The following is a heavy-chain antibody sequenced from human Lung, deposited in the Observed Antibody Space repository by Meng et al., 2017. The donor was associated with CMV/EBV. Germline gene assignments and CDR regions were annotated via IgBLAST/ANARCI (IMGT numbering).Heavy chain of an antibody. V-gene: IGHV1-18*01. D-gene: IGHD4-17*01. CDR1: GSHFGIFG. J-gene: IGHJ4*02. Sequence: QFQLVQSGAELQKPGAPVKVFCKASGSHFGIFGITWVRQAPGQGLEWVGWISAENGNTNYAQKFQGRVTLTTDTATKTAYMDLRGLRSDDSAVYYCARAGAAVTTHFDFWGRGTLVTVSS. CDR3: ARAGAAVTTHFDF. CDR2: ISAENGNT.